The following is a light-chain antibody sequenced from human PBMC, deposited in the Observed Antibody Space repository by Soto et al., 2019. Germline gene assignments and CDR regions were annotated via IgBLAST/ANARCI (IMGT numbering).Light chain of an antibody. V-gene: IGKV3-20*01. CDR1: QSLGSG. CDR3: QQYGSTPRT. J-gene: IGKJ1*01. CDR2: DAS. Sequence: IVLPECPGTLSLSPGYTATLSCRASQSLGSGLAWYQQKPGQAPRLLIYDASRRATGIPDRFSGSGSGTDFTLTISRPEPEDFAVSYCQQYGSTPRTFGQGTKVDI.